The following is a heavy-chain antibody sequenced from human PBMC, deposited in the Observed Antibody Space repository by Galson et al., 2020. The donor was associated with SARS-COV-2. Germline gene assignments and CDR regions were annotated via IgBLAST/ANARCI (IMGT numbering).Heavy chain of an antibody. CDR3: AKKFGRGYCADGLCYGYYFDN. J-gene: IGHJ4*02. CDR1: KFTFSSYT. Sequence: GESLKISCAASKFTFSSYTMTWVRQAPGKGPEWVSSISDTGSNTYYADSVKGRFTISRDNSKNTLYLQMNSLRAEDTALYYCAKKFGRGYCADGLCYGYYFDNWGQGTQVTVSS. V-gene: IGHV3-23*01. CDR2: ISDTGSNT. D-gene: IGHD2-8*01.